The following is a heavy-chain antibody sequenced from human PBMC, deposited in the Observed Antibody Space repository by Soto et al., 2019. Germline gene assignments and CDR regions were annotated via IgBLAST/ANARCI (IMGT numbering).Heavy chain of an antibody. Sequence: SVKVSCKASGGTFSSYTISWVRQAPGQGLEWMGRIIPILGIANYAQKFQGRVTITADKSTSTAYMELSSLRSEDTAVYYCAIYLLQHPENYYYYYMDVWGKGTTVTVSS. CDR2: IIPILGIA. D-gene: IGHD6-13*01. V-gene: IGHV1-69*02. CDR1: GGTFSSYT. J-gene: IGHJ6*03. CDR3: AIYLLQHPENYYYYYMDV.